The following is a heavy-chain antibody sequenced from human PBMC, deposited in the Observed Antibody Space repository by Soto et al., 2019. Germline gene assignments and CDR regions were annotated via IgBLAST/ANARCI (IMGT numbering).Heavy chain of an antibody. Sequence: SETLSLTCTASGGSISACYWSWIRQPPGKGLEWIGYIYYSGSTNYNPSLKSRVTISGATSTNQFSLKLSSVTAADTAVYSCARAGYGDYGDYAFDYWGQGTLVTV. D-gene: IGHD4-17*01. CDR2: IYYSGST. CDR1: GGSISACY. J-gene: IGHJ4*02. V-gene: IGHV4-59*01. CDR3: ARAGYGDYGDYAFDY.